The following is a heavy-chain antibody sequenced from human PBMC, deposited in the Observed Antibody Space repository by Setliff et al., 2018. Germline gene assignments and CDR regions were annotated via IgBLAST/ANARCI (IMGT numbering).Heavy chain of an antibody. V-gene: IGHV3-72*01. CDR1: GFTFSDHY. D-gene: IGHD1-26*01. J-gene: IGHJ4*02. CDR3: ARGGSYHPFGY. Sequence: SLRLSCAASGFTFSDHYMDWVRQAPGKGLEWVGRTRNKANSYTTEYAASVEGRFTISRDDSKNSLYLQMNSLKTEDTAVYYCARGGSYHPFGYWGQGTLVHVAS. CDR2: TRNKANSYTT.